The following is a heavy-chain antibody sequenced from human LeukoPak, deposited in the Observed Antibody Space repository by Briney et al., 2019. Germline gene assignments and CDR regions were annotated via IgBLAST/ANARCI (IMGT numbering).Heavy chain of an antibody. Sequence: NPSETLSLTCTVSGGSISSYYWSWIRQPPGKGLEWIGYIYYSGSTNYNPSLKSRVTISVDTSKNQFSLKLSSVTAADTAVYYCARDGVGATKGDYWGQGTLVTVSS. CDR3: ARDGVGATKGDY. D-gene: IGHD1-26*01. CDR1: GGSISSYY. V-gene: IGHV4-59*12. CDR2: IYYSGST. J-gene: IGHJ4*02.